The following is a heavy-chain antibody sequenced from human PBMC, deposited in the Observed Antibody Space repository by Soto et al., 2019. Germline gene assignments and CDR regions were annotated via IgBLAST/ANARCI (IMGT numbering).Heavy chain of an antibody. CDR2: INPNSGGT. V-gene: IGHV1-2*02. CDR3: ARVKVLWFGGLRYYYYGMDV. J-gene: IGHJ6*02. CDR1: GYTFTGYY. Sequence: ASVKVSCKASGYTFTGYYMHWVRQAPGQGLEWMGWINPNSGGTNYAQKFQGRVTMTRDTSVSTAYMELSRLRSDDTAVYYCARVKVLWFGGLRYYYYGMDVWGQGTTVAVSS. D-gene: IGHD3-10*01.